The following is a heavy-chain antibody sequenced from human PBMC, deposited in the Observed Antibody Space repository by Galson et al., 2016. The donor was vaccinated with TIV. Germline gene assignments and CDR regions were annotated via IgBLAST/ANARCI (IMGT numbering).Heavy chain of an antibody. Sequence: SVKVSCKASGGIFRSYAISWVRQAPGQGLEWMGRIIAIFGTADYAQKFQGRVTITADESTNTAYMELSSLGSEDTAVYYCARLPSYYGSLKHWFDPWGQGTLVTVSS. CDR3: ARLPSYYGSLKHWFDP. V-gene: IGHV1-69*13. CDR1: GGIFRSYA. J-gene: IGHJ5*02. CDR2: IIAIFGTA. D-gene: IGHD3-10*01.